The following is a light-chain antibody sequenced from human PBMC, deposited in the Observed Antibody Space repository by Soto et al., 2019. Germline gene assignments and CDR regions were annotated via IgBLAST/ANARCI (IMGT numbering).Light chain of an antibody. CDR1: SSDVGFYNF. CDR3: SSYTSSTTRV. Sequence: QSLRTQPASVSGSPGQSITISCTGTSSDVGFYNFVSWYQQYPGKAPKLMIYEVSNRPSGVSHRFSGSKSGNTASLTISGLQAEDEGDYYCSSYTSSTTRVFGTGTKVTVL. CDR2: EVS. J-gene: IGLJ1*01. V-gene: IGLV2-14*01.